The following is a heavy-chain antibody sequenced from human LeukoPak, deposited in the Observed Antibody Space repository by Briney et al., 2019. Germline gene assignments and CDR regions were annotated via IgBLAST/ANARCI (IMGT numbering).Heavy chain of an antibody. CDR1: DFSFNNYN. CDR3: VKDLDGGTXALDF. Sequence: PGGSLRLSCAPSDFSFNNYNIHWVRQAPGKGLDWVAFIHRDGSGDSYADSVRGRFAISRDRSKNTLYLQMNSLRVEDTAMYYCVKDLDGGTXALDFWGQGTLVTVSS. D-gene: IGHD1-1*01. V-gene: IGHV3-30*02. CDR2: IHRDGSGD. J-gene: IGHJ4*02.